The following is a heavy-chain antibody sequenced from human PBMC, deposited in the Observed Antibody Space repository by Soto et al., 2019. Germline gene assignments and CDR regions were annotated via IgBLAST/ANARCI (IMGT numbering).Heavy chain of an antibody. CDR3: ARDKAARLRYYYYYGMDV. CDR2: ISAYNGNT. CDR1: GYTFTSYG. D-gene: IGHD6-6*01. Sequence: QVQLVQSGAEVKKPGASVKVSCKASGYTFTSYGISWVRQAPGQGLEWMGWISAYNGNTNYAQKLQGRVTMTTDTSTSTAYMELRSMISVDTAVYYCARDKAARLRYYYYYGMDVWGQGTTVTVSS. J-gene: IGHJ6*02. V-gene: IGHV1-18*01.